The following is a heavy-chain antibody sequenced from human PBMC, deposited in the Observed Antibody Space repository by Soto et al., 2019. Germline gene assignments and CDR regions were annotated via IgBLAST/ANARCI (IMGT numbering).Heavy chain of an antibody. CDR3: ARAISGYVT. D-gene: IGHD5-12*01. V-gene: IGHV1-3*04. Sequence: QVQLVQSGAEVKKPGASVKVSCKASGITYTTYAIHWVRQAPGQGLELMGWINTGNGNTRYSQRFQGRVTLTTDTSANTAYMDLSSLTSEDTAVYYCARAISGYVTWGQGPLITVSS. CDR2: INTGNGNT. CDR1: GITYTTYA. J-gene: IGHJ5*02.